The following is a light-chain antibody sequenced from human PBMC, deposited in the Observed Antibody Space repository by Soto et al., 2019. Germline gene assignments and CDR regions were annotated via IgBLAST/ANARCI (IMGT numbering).Light chain of an antibody. V-gene: IGKV1-5*03. CDR3: ELSTYYPWP. Sequence: KHAPYTMSADIGDRATIKRQASQSISKWLAWFQQKAGKAPKLLIYEASKLATGVPSRISGSGSGTEFTLTISSLQPDDFATYYCELSTYYPWPFGQGSNVAIK. J-gene: IGKJ1*01. CDR1: QSISKW. CDR2: EAS.